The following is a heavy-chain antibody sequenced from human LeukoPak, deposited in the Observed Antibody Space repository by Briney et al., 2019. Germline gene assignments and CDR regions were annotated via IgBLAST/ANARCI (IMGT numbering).Heavy chain of an antibody. CDR3: VRGGSGWYYFDY. CDR2: IVMSGDT. J-gene: IGHJ4*02. D-gene: IGHD6-19*01. CDR1: GFTFTNYD. Sequence: GGSLRLSCAASGFTFTNYDMHWVRQVTGKGLEWVSAIVMSGDTYYPVSVRGRLTISRENAKNSLYLEMNSLRDGDTAVYYCVRGGSGWYYFDYWGQGTLVSVSS. V-gene: IGHV3-13*04.